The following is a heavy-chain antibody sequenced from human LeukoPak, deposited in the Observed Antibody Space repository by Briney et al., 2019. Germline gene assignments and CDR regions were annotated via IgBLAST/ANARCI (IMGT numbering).Heavy chain of an antibody. CDR1: GYSLSNYG. D-gene: IGHD3-10*01. CDR2: IWYDGGNK. V-gene: IGHV3-33*01. J-gene: IGHJ6*02. Sequence: GGSLRLSCAASGYSLSNYGMHWVRQAPGKGLEWVAVIWYDGGNKYYGDSVKGRFTISRDTSKNTMYLQMNSLRAEDTAVYYCARDRRYGSGSGSRYYGMDVWGQGTTVTVSS. CDR3: ARDRRYGSGSGSRYYGMDV.